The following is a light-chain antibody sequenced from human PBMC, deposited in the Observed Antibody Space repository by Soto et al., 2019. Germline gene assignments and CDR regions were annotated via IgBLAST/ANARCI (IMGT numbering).Light chain of an antibody. J-gene: IGKJ1*01. Sequence: DIQMTQSPSSLSASVGDRVTITCRARQSIGTYLNWYQQKQGKAPKLLICAASSLQRGVPSRISGGGPGTEFILTTCRLQPEDGATSNCQQGTRTPWPSGKGPKV. CDR2: AAS. V-gene: IGKV1-39*01. CDR3: QQGTRTPWP. CDR1: QSIGTY.